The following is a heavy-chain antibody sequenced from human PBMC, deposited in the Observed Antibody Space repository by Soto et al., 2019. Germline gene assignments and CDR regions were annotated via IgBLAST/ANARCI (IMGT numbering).Heavy chain of an antibody. CDR3: AKSQEIGTHFFDS. D-gene: IGHD6-13*01. V-gene: IGHV3-13*01. J-gene: IGHJ4*02. CDR2: IGTAGDT. CDR1: GFTFSGFD. Sequence: GSLRLSCEASGFTFSGFDMHWVRQPTGKGLEWVSSIGTAGDTYYAVSVKGRFTISRDNAKNSLSLQMNSLRAGDMAVYFCAKSQEIGTHFFDSWGQGTQVTVSS.